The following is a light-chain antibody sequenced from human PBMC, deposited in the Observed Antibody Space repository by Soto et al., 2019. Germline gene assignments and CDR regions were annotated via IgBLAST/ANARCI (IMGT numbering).Light chain of an antibody. CDR2: DVT. CDR3: TSYTSSSTLVV. J-gene: IGLJ2*01. V-gene: IGLV2-14*01. Sequence: QSALTQPASVSGSPGQSITISCTGTSSDVGDNNYVSWYQQHPGKAPKLMIYDVTNRPSGVSNRFSGSKSGNTASLAISGLQAEDEADYFCTSYTSSSTLVVFGGGTQLTVL. CDR1: SSDVGDNNY.